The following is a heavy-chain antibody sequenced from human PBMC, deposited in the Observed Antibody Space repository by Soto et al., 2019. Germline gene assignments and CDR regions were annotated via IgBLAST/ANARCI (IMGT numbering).Heavy chain of an antibody. CDR1: GDSVTSDSW. V-gene: IGHV4-4*02. CDR3: ARGKLERPYNNWFDP. D-gene: IGHD1-1*01. CDR2: IHRSGDT. Sequence: SETLSLTCVVSGDSVTSDSWWSWVRQSPGKGLEWIGEIHRSGDTSTNPYLRSRVTVSMDKSRNHFSLSLTSVTAADTAVYFCARGKLERPYNNWFDPWGQGLLVTVSS. J-gene: IGHJ5*02.